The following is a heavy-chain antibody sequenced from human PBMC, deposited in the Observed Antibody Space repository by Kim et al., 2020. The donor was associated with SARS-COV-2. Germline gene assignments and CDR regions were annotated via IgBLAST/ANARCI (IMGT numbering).Heavy chain of an antibody. V-gene: IGHV3-9*01. D-gene: IGHD4-4*01. Sequence: GGSLRLSCAASGFTFDDYAMHWVRQAPGKGLEWVSGISWNSGSIGYADSVKGRFTISRDNAKNSLYLQMNSLRAEDTALYYCAKDNDYSNYGYNGMDVWGQGTTVTVS. CDR2: ISWNSGSI. CDR1: GFTFDDYA. J-gene: IGHJ6*02. CDR3: AKDNDYSNYGYNGMDV.